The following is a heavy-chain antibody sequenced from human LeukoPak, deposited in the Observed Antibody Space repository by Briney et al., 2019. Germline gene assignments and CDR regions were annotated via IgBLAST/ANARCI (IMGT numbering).Heavy chain of an antibody. V-gene: IGHV1-18*01. D-gene: IGHD5-18*01. CDR3: ARDASFQERVQPPKDY. Sequence: ASVKVSCKASGYTFTSYGISWVRQAPGQGLEWMGWISAYNGNTNYAQKLQGRVTMTTDTSTSTAYMELRSLRSDDTAVYYCARDASFQERVQPPKDYCGQGTLVTVSS. J-gene: IGHJ4*02. CDR1: GYTFTSYG. CDR2: ISAYNGNT.